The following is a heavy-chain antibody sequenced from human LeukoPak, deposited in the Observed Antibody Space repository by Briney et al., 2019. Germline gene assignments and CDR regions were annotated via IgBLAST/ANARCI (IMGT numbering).Heavy chain of an antibody. CDR1: GYTFTGYY. Sequence: GASVKVSCKASGYTFTGYYMHWVRQAPGQGLEWMGWINPNSGATNYAQKFQGRVTMTRDTSISTAYMELSRLRSDDTAVYCCARGIRVPYYFDYWGQGTLVTVSS. D-gene: IGHD3-3*02. CDR3: ARGIRVPYYFDY. J-gene: IGHJ4*02. V-gene: IGHV1-2*02. CDR2: INPNSGAT.